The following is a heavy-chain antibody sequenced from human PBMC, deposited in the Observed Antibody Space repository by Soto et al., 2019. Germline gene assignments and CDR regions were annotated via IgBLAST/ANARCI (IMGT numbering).Heavy chain of an antibody. CDR3: ARGPHCSSTGCSPDY. CDR2: IIPILGIA. Sequence: QVQLVQSGAEVKKPGSSVKVSCKASGGTFSSYTISWVRQAPGQGLEWMGRIIPILGIANYPQKFQARGTITADKSTSTAYIELSSLRSDDTAVYYCARGPHCSSTGCSPDYWGQGTLVIVSS. V-gene: IGHV1-69*02. D-gene: IGHD2-2*01. J-gene: IGHJ4*02. CDR1: GGTFSSYT.